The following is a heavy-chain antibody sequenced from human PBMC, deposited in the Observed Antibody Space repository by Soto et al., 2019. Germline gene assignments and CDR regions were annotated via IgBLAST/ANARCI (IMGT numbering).Heavy chain of an antibody. J-gene: IGHJ2*01. D-gene: IGHD3-3*01. CDR1: GFTFSSYS. Sequence: GGSLRLSCAASGFTFSSYSMNWVRQAPGKGLEWVSYISSSSSTIYYADSVKGRFTISRDNAKNSLYLQMNSLRDEDTAVYYCARGPSITIFGVVDHHWYFDLWGRGTLVPVSS. V-gene: IGHV3-48*02. CDR2: ISSSSSTI. CDR3: ARGPSITIFGVVDHHWYFDL.